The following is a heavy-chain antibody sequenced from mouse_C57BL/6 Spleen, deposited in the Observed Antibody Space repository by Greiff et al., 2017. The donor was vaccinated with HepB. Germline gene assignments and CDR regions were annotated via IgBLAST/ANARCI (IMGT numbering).Heavy chain of an antibody. V-gene: IGHV5-9*01. CDR2: ISGGGGNT. D-gene: IGHD1-1*01. Sequence: EVQVVESGGGLVKPGGSLKLSCAASGFTFSSYTMSWVRQTPEKRLEWVATISGGGGNTYYPDSVKGRFTISRDNAKNTLYLQMSSLRSEDTALYYCARRGDYGSDFDYWGQGTTLTVSS. J-gene: IGHJ2*01. CDR1: GFTFSSYT. CDR3: ARRGDYGSDFDY.